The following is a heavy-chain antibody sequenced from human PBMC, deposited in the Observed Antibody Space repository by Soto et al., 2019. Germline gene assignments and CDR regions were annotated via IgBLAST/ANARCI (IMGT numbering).Heavy chain of an antibody. CDR1: GGSFNYYY. CDR3: AGGDGYRISDY. CDR2: VYYTGRT. D-gene: IGHD2-21*01. V-gene: IGHV4-59*01. Sequence: SETLSLTCTVSGGSFNYYYWNWIRQPPGKGLEWIGHVYYTGRTNYNPSLKSRVTISMDSSKNQFSLKMSSVTTADTALYYCAGGDGYRISDYWGQGTRVTVSS. J-gene: IGHJ4*02.